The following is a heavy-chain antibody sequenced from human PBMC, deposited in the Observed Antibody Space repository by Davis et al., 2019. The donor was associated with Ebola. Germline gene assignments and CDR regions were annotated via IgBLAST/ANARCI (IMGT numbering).Heavy chain of an antibody. CDR2: ISSSSSYI. V-gene: IGHV3-21*01. CDR3: ARQKGYSSTRGYYYGMDV. CDR1: GFTFSSYS. J-gene: IGHJ6*04. D-gene: IGHD2-2*01. Sequence: LSLTCAASGFTFSSYSMNWVRQAPGKGLEWVSSISSSSSYIYYVDSVKGRFTISRDNAKNSLYLQMNSLRAEDTAVYYCARQKGYSSTRGYYYGMDVWGKGTTVTVSS.